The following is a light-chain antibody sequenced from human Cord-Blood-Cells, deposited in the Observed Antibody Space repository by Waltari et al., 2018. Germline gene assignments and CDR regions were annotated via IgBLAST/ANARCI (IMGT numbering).Light chain of an antibody. J-gene: IGKJ4*01. CDR1: QSIGSS. CDR3: HQSSSLPLT. Sequence: EIVLTQSQDFQSVTPKEKVTITCRASQSIGSSLHWYQQKPDQSPNLLIKYASQSFSGVPSRFSCSGSGTDFTLTINSLEAEDAATYHCHQSSSLPLTFGGGTKVEIK. V-gene: IGKV6-21*01. CDR2: YAS.